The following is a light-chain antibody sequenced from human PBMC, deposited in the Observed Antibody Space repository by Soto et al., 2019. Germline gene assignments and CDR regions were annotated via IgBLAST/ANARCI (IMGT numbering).Light chain of an antibody. V-gene: IGLV2-14*01. Sequence: QSALTQPASVSGSPGQSITISCTGPSSDVGGHNYVSWYQQHPGTAPKLLIYEVSNRPSGVSNRFSGSKSGNTASLTISGLQAEDEADYYCCSYATPRLFGGGTQLTVL. CDR2: EVS. J-gene: IGLJ2*01. CDR1: SSDVGGHNY. CDR3: CSYATPRL.